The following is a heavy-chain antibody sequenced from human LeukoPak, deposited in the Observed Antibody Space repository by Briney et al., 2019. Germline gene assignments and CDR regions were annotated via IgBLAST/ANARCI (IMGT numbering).Heavy chain of an antibody. D-gene: IGHD3-10*01. CDR2: VYHSGYT. CDR3: ARSSMFRGVTFDY. V-gene: IGHV4-39*01. CDR1: GGSVNSSSYY. J-gene: IGHJ4*02. Sequence: SETLSLTCTVSGGSVNSSSYYWGWIRQPPGKALEWIGSVYHSGYTYYNPSLKSRVTISIDTSKNQFSLRLSSVTAADTAVYYCARSSMFRGVTFDYWGQRTLVTVSS.